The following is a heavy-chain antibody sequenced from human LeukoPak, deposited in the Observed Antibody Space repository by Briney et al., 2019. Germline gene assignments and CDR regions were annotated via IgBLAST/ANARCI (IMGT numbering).Heavy chain of an antibody. CDR3: ARAWSLDY. D-gene: IGHD2-15*01. Sequence: GESLKISCKGSGYSFTTYWIGWVRQMPGKGLERVGFINPTDSDAAYSPSFQGQVIISADKSISTAYLQWSSLKASDTAMYYCARAWSLDYWGQGTLVTVSS. V-gene: IGHV5-51*01. J-gene: IGHJ4*02. CDR2: INPTDSDA. CDR1: GYSFTTYW.